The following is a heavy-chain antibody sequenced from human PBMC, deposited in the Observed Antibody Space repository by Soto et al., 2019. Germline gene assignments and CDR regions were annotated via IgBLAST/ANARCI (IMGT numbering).Heavy chain of an antibody. J-gene: IGHJ5*02. CDR1: GYSFTDHA. CDR2: INPANGNT. Sequence: ASVKVSCKASGYSFTDHAIHWVRQAPGPRLEWMGLINPANGNTKYSQNLQDRVTITRDTSAATAYMELRGLRSEDTGLYYCAREPREGWFDPWGQGALVTVSS. CDR3: AREPREGWFDP. V-gene: IGHV1-3*01.